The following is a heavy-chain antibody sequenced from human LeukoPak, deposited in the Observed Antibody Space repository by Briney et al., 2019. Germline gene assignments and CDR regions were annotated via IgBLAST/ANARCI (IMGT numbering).Heavy chain of an antibody. CDR1: GYTFTSYD. D-gene: IGHD6-13*01. CDR3: VRGLFRRQQLVRYNWFDP. V-gene: IGHV1-8*01. CDR2: MNPNSGNT. J-gene: IGHJ5*02. Sequence: ASVKVSCKASGYTFTSYDINWVRQATGQGLEWMGWMNPNSGNTGYAQKFQGRVTMTRNTSISTACVELSSLRFEDTAVYYCVRGLFRRQQLVRYNWFDPWGQGTLVTVSS.